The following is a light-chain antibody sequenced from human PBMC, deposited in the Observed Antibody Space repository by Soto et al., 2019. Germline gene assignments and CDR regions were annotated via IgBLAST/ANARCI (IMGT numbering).Light chain of an antibody. Sequence: QSVLTQSSSASASLGSSVKLTCTLSSGHSSYVIVWHQQQPGKAPRYLMKFESSGSYNKGSGVPDRFSGSSSGADRYLTISDLQSEDESDYYCETWDTNTRIFGGGTKLTVL. J-gene: IGLJ2*01. CDR3: ETWDTNTRI. CDR2: FESSGSY. V-gene: IGLV4-60*03. CDR1: SGHSSYV.